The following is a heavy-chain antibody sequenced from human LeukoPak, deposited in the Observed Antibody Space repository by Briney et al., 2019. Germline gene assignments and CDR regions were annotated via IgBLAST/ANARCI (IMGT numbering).Heavy chain of an antibody. D-gene: IGHD1-26*01. V-gene: IGHV3-23*01. CDR2: ISGSGGST. J-gene: IGHJ5*02. CDR3: ARVRWEPPYNWFDP. CDR1: GFTFSSYA. Sequence: PGGSLRLSCAASGFTFSSYAMSWVRQAPGKGLEWVSAISGSGGSTYYADSVKGRFTISRDNSKNTLYLQMNSLRAEDTAVYYCARVRWEPPYNWFDPWGQGTLVTVSS.